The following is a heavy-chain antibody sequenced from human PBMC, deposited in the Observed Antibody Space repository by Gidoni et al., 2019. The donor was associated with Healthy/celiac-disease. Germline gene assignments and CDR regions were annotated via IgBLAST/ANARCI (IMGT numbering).Heavy chain of an antibody. CDR3: ARDRGGEENWFDP. V-gene: IGHV3-72*01. D-gene: IGHD3-10*01. J-gene: IGHJ5*02. CDR2: TRNKANSYTT. CDR1: GFTFSDHY. Sequence: EVQLVESGGGLVQPGGSLRLSCAASGFTFSDHYMDWVRQAPGKGLEWVGRTRNKANSYTTEYAASVKGRFTISRDDSKNSLYLQMNSLKTEDTAVYYCARDRGGEENWFDPWGQGTLVTVSS.